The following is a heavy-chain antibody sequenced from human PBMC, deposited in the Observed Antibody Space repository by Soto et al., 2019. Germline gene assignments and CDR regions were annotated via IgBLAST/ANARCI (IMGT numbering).Heavy chain of an antibody. CDR2: ISSSSSYI. D-gene: IGHD6-19*01. J-gene: IGHJ6*02. Sequence: SLRLSCAASGFTFSSYSMNWVRQAPGKGLEWVSSISSSSSYIYYADSVKGRFTISGDNAKNSLYLQMNSLRAEDTAVYYCARVPVAGTFYYYGMDVWGQGTTVTVSS. CDR3: ARVPVAGTFYYYGMDV. V-gene: IGHV3-21*01. CDR1: GFTFSSYS.